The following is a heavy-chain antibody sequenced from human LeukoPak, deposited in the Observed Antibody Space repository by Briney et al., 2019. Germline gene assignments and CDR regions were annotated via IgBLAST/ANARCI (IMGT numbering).Heavy chain of an antibody. CDR2: ISESGDAT. V-gene: IGHV3-23*01. CDR3: AKDRDY. CDR1: GFTFSDYY. Sequence: PGGSLRLSCAASGFTFSDYYMSWIRQAPGKGLEWVSAISESGDATYYADSVRGRFTISRDNSKNTLYLQMNRLRVDDTAIYYCAKDRDYWGQGTLVTVSS. J-gene: IGHJ4*02.